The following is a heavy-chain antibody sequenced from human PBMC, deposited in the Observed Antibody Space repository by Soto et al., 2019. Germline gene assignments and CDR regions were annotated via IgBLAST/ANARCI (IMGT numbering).Heavy chain of an antibody. Sequence: EAQLVESGGGLVQPGGSLRLSCTGSGISLSPSGRHWVRQAPGKGLVWVSRINPESTTITYADSVKGRFTISRDNAENTLFLHMNSLSAEDTGVYYCTKDTFGGRDSWGQGTLVTVSS. CDR2: INPESTTI. J-gene: IGHJ4*02. CDR1: GISLSPSG. V-gene: IGHV3-74*03. CDR3: TKDTFGGRDS. D-gene: IGHD2-15*01.